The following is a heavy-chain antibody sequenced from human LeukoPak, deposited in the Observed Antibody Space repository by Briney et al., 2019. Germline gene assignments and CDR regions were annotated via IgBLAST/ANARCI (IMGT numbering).Heavy chain of an antibody. J-gene: IGHJ4*02. CDR1: GGSISSGSYY. CDR2: IYTSGST. Sequence: SETLSLTCTVSGGSISSGSYYWSWIRQPAGKGLEWIGRIYTSGSTHYNPSHKRRVTISVDTSKNQFSLKLSSVTAADTAVYYCAGHPLSIAAAGRVFWGQGTLVTVSS. V-gene: IGHV4-61*02. D-gene: IGHD6-13*01. CDR3: AGHPLSIAAAGRVF.